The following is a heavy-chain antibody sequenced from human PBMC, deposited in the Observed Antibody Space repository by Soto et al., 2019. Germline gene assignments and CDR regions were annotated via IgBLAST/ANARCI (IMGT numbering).Heavy chain of an antibody. D-gene: IGHD5-12*01. CDR3: AKEDGYSGYDYIYFDY. Sequence: GGSMRLSCAASGFTLSSYAMSWVRQAPGKGLEWVSAISGSGGSTYYADSVKGRFTISRDNSKNTLYLQMNSLRAEDTAVYYCAKEDGYSGYDYIYFDYWGQGTLVTVSS. CDR2: ISGSGGST. CDR1: GFTLSSYA. V-gene: IGHV3-23*01. J-gene: IGHJ4*02.